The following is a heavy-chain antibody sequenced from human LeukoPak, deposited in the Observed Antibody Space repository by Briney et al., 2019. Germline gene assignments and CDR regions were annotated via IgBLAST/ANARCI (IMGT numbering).Heavy chain of an antibody. CDR2: IKQDGSEK. Sequence: GGSLRLSCAASGFTFSSYWMSWVRQAPGKGLEWVANIKQDGSEKYYVDSVKGRFTISRDNAKNSLYLQMNSLRAEDTAVYYCARTPYYDFWSGLYYFDYWGQGTLVTVSS. CDR1: GFTFSSYW. D-gene: IGHD3-3*01. V-gene: IGHV3-7*01. CDR3: ARTPYYDFWSGLYYFDY. J-gene: IGHJ4*02.